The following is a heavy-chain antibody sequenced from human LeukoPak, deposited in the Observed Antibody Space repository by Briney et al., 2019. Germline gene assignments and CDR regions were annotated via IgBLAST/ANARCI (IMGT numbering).Heavy chain of an antibody. V-gene: IGHV3-7*01. D-gene: IGHD3-22*01. CDR1: GFSFSSYW. CDR2: VKQDGSDK. Sequence: GGSLRLSCAASGFSFSSYWMSWVRQAPGKGLEWVANVKQDGSDKYYVDSVKGRFTISRDNTKNSVYLQINSLRAEDTAVFYCARVSPYDSSAYYPPFFDYWGQGTLVTVSS. J-gene: IGHJ4*02. CDR3: ARVSPYDSSAYYPPFFDY.